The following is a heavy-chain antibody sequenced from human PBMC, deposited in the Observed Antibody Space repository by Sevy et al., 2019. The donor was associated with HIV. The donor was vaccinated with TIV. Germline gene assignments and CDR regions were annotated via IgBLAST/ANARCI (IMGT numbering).Heavy chain of an antibody. CDR2: IDWDDDK. J-gene: IGHJ4*02. D-gene: IGHD5-18*01. CDR3: ARTYTAMVTAGFDY. CDR1: GFSLSTSGMR. V-gene: IGHV2-70*04. Sequence: SGPTLVKPTQTLTLTCTFSGFSLSTSGMRVSWIRQPPGKALEWLARIDWDDDKFYSTSLKTRLTISKDTSKNQVVLTMTSMDPVDTATYYCARTYTAMVTAGFDYWGQGTLVTVSS.